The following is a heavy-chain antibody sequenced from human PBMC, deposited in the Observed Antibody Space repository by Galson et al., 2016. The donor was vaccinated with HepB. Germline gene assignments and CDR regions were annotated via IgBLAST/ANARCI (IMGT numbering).Heavy chain of an antibody. CDR1: GGTFSNSA. CDR3: ASVRSYHYYMDV. Sequence: SVKVSCKASGGTFSNSAISWVRQAPGQGLEWMGGIIPIFGTANYAQKFQGRVTITADESTSTAYMELSSLRSEDTAVYSWASVRSYHYYMDVWGIGTTVTVSS. D-gene: IGHD3-16*02. V-gene: IGHV1-69*13. CDR2: IIPIFGTA. J-gene: IGHJ6*03.